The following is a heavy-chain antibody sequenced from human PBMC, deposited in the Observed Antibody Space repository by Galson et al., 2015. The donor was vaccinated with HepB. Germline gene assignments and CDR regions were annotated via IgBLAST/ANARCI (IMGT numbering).Heavy chain of an antibody. CDR3: AKDPRIVGAPLYYFDY. J-gene: IGHJ4*02. V-gene: IGHV3-30*18. CDR2: ISYDGSNK. Sequence: SLRLSCAASGFTFSSYGMHWVRQAPGKGLEWVAVISYDGSNKYYADSVKGRFTISRDNSKNTLYLQMNSLRAEATAVYYCAKDPRIVGAPLYYFDYWAREPRSPSPQ. CDR1: GFTFSSYG. D-gene: IGHD1-26*01.